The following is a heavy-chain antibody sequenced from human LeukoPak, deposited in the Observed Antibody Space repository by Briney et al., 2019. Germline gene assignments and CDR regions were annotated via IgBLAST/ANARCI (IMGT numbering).Heavy chain of an antibody. CDR2: INPEKRDT. D-gene: IGHD5-12*01. J-gene: IGHJ4*02. V-gene: IGHV1-2*02. Sequence: ASVKVSCKASGYTFTGYAIHWVRQAPGQGLEWMGWINPEKRDTGYAHKFQGRVTMTSDTSISTAYMEPCSLRSDDTAVYYCAKKVRGPSHPLDFWGQGTLVTVSS. CDR3: AKKVRGPSHPLDF. CDR1: GYTFTGYA.